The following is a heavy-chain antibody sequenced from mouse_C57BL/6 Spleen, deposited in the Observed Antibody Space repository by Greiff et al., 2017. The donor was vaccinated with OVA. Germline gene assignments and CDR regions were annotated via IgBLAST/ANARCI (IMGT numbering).Heavy chain of an antibody. CDR2: LYPGSGST. CDR3: ARGDEDRRDAMGY. V-gene: IGHV1-55*01. CDR1: GYTFTSYW. J-gene: IGHJ4*01. Sequence: VQLQQPGAELVKPGASVKMSCKASGYTFTSYWITWVKQRPGQGLEWIGALYPGSGSTNYNEKFKSKATLTVDTSSSTADMQLSSMTSEDAAVDYCARGDEDRRDAMGYWGQGTSVTVSS. D-gene: IGHD3-3*01.